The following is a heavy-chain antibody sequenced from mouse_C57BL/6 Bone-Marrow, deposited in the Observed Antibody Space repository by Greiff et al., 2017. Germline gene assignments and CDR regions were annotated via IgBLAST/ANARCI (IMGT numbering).Heavy chain of an antibody. CDR2: INPSTGGT. D-gene: IGHD1-1*01. CDR1: GYSFTGYY. V-gene: IGHV1-42*01. J-gene: IGHJ2*01. CDR3: ASIYYGSPPYYFDY. Sequence: EVKLEESGPELVKPGASVKISCKASGYSFTGYYMNWVKQSPEKSLEWIGEINPSTGGTTYNQKFKAKDTLTVDKSSSTAYMQLKSLTSEDSAVYYCASIYYGSPPYYFDYWGQGTTLTVSS.